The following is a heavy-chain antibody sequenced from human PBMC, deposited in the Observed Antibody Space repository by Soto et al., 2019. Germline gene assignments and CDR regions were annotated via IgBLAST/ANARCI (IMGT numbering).Heavy chain of an antibody. Sequence: PSQTLSLTCAISGDSVSSDSAAWNWIRQSPSRCLEWLGRTYYRSKWYNDYAVSVKSRITINPDTSKNQFSLQLNSVNPEDTAIYYCVREKSGAGYYGMDVWGQGTTVTVSS. V-gene: IGHV6-1*01. CDR3: VREKSGAGYYGMDV. J-gene: IGHJ6*02. CDR2: TYYRSKWYN. D-gene: IGHD3-9*01. CDR1: GDSVSSDSAA.